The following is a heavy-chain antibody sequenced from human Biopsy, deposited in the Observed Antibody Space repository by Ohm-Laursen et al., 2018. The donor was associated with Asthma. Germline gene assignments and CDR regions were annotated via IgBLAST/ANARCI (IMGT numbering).Heavy chain of an antibody. CDR1: GDFFSNYA. Sequence: SSVKASCKASGDFFSNYAISWARQAPGQGIEWMGGLIPVLGTPDHAQMFEGRVTITADESTSTAYMELSSLSSEDTAVYYCARGYSCSDRIVYYYSGLEVWGQGTTVTVSS. CDR3: ARGYSCSDRIVYYYSGLEV. D-gene: IGHD5-12*01. CDR2: LIPVLGTP. V-gene: IGHV1-69*01. J-gene: IGHJ6*02.